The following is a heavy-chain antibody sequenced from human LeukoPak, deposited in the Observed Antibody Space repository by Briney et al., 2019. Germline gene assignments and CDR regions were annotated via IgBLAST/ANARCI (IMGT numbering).Heavy chain of an antibody. J-gene: IGHJ4*02. V-gene: IGHV4-34*01. CDR2: INHSGST. CDR1: GGSFSGYY. D-gene: IGHD6-19*01. Sequence: SETLSLTCAVYGGSFSGYYWSWIRQPPGKGLEWIGEINHSGSTNYNPSLKSQVTISVDKSKNQFSLKLSSMTAADTAVYYCARAVAGTYYWGLGTLVTVSS. CDR3: ARAVAGTYY.